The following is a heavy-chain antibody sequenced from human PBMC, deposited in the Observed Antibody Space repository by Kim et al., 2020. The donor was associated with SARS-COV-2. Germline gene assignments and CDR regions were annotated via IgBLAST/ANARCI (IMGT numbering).Heavy chain of an antibody. D-gene: IGHD3-10*01. V-gene: IGHV4-39*01. J-gene: IGHJ4*02. CDR2: IYYSGST. CDR1: GGSISSSSYY. Sequence: SDTLSLTCTVSGGSISSSSYYWGWIRQPPGKGLEWIGSIYYSGSTYYNPSLKSRVTISVNTSKNQFSLKLSPVTAADTAVYYCARLWFGELSYFDYWGQG. CDR3: ARLWFGELSYFDY.